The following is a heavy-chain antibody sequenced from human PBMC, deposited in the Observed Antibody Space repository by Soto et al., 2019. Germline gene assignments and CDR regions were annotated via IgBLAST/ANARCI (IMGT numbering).Heavy chain of an antibody. V-gene: IGHV3-23*01. Sequence: EVQLLESGGGLVQTGGSLRLSCAASGFTFSNYAMSWVRQAPGMGLEWVSTISGTAVATYYADYVKGRFTISRDNSKNTLTLQMNGTRAPDTAVYYCAKAPRPYWNWYYFDYRGQGTLVTVSS. CDR1: GFTFSNYA. J-gene: IGHJ4*02. D-gene: IGHD1-7*01. CDR2: ISGTAVAT. CDR3: AKAPRPYWNWYYFDY.